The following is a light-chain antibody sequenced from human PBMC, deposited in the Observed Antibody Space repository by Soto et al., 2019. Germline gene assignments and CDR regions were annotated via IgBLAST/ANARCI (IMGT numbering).Light chain of an antibody. CDR1: SSDVGGYNY. CDR3: SSYTSSSTLLYV. V-gene: IGLV2-14*01. CDR2: DVR. Sequence: QSALTQPASVSGSPGQSITISCTGTSSDVGGYNYVSWYQQHPGKAPKLMIYDVRNRPSGVSNRFSGSKSGNTASLTISGLQAEDGADYYCSSYTSSSTLLYVFGTGTKLTVL. J-gene: IGLJ1*01.